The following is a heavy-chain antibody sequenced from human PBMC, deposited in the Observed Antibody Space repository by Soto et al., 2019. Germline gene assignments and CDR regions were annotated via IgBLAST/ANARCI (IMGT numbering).Heavy chain of an antibody. J-gene: IGHJ4*02. D-gene: IGHD4-17*01. CDR3: ARRYGPGFDY. V-gene: IGHV4-59*08. CDR2: SHYSGNP. CDR1: GGSISNNY. Sequence: SETLSLTCTVSGGSISNNYWSWIRQSPGKGLELIGYSHYSGNPYYNPSLKSRVTISVDTSKNQFSLKLSSVTAADMAVYYCARRYGPGFDYWGQGTLVTVSS.